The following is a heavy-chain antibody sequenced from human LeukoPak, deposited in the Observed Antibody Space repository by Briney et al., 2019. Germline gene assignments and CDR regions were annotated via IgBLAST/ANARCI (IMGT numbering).Heavy chain of an antibody. CDR2: IKSETSGGTA. CDR1: GFTINNAW. CDR3: TTAPSALDY. V-gene: IGHV3-15*01. Sequence: GGSLRLSCAASGFTINNAWMSWVRQAPGKGLEWVGRIKSETSGGTADYAAPVKGRFTISRDDSKNTLFLQMNSLKTEDTAVYYCTTAPSALDYWGQGTLVTVSS. J-gene: IGHJ4*02.